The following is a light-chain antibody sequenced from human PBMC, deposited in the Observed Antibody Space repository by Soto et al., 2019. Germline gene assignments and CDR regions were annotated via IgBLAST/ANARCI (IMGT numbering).Light chain of an antibody. J-gene: IGLJ2*01. CDR2: DVS. CDR3: SSYTSSRV. V-gene: IGLV2-14*01. Sequence: QSALTQPASVSGSPGQSITISCTGTSSDVGGYNYVSWYQQHPGKAPKLTIYDVSNRPSGVSNRFSGSKSGNTASLTISWLQAEDEADYYCSSYTSSRVFGGGTKLTVL. CDR1: SSDVGGYNY.